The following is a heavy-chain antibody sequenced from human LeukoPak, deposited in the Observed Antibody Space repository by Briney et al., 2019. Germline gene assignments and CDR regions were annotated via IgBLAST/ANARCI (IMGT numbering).Heavy chain of an antibody. CDR2: INHSGST. CDR3: ARGISIAVAGTAREESYYYYYMDV. V-gene: IGHV4-34*01. Sequence: SETLSLTCAVYGGSFSGYYWSWIRQPPGKGLEWIGEINHSGSTNYNPSLKSRVTISVDTSKNQFSLKPISVTAADTAVYYCARGISIAVAGTAREESYYYYYMDVWGKGTTVTVSS. J-gene: IGHJ6*03. CDR1: GGSFSGYY. D-gene: IGHD6-19*01.